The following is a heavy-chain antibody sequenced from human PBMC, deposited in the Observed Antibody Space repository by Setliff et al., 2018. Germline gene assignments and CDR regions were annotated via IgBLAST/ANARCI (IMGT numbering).Heavy chain of an antibody. CDR3: ARDGPHCVTSSCPGAWFDP. CDR2: INHSGST. J-gene: IGHJ5*02. CDR1: GESFSGHY. V-gene: IGHV4-34*01. Sequence: SETLSLTCAVYGESFSGHYWSWIRQPPGKGLEWIGEINHSGSTNYNPSLKSRVTISVDTSKNQFSLKLSSVTAADTAVYYCARDGPHCVTSSCPGAWFDPWGQGILVTVSS. D-gene: IGHD2-2*01.